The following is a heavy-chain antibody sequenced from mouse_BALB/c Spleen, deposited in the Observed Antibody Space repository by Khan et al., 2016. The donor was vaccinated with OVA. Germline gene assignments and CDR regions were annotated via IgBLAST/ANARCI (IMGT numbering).Heavy chain of an antibody. J-gene: IGHJ2*01. CDR3: ASGYYGYLDY. D-gene: IGHD1-1*01. Sequence: QIQLVQSGPELVRPGASVKMSCKASGYTLTSYYIHWVKQRPGQGLEWIGWVYPVDGSTKYNAKFKGKSTLTADKSSSTAYMLLSSLTSEDSAIYFCASGYYGYLDYWGQGTTLTVSS. V-gene: IGHV1S56*01. CDR1: GYTLTSYY. CDR2: VYPVDGST.